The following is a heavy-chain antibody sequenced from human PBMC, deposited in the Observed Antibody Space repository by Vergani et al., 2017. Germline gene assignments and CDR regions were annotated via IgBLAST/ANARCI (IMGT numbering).Heavy chain of an antibody. CDR3: AHRPGDYDILTGPMEGFDP. D-gene: IGHD3-9*01. J-gene: IGHJ5*02. CDR2: IYWDDDK. Sequence: QITLKESGPTLVKPTQTLTLTCTFSGFSLSTSGVGVGWIRQPPGKALEWLALIYWDDDKRYSPSLKSRLTITKDTSKNQVVLTMTNMDPVDTATYYCAHRPGDYDILTGPMEGFDPWGQGTLVTVSS. V-gene: IGHV2-5*02. CDR1: GFSLSTSGVG.